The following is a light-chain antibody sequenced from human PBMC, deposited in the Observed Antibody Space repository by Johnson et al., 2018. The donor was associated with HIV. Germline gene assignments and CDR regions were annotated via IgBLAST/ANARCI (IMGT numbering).Light chain of an antibody. CDR2: EDN. J-gene: IGLJ1*01. V-gene: IGLV1-51*02. Sequence: VLTQPPSVSAAPGQKVTISCSGSSSNIGNNYVSWYQQLPGTAPKLLIYEDNKRPSGIPDRFSGSKSGTSATLGITGLQTGDEADYYCGNWDSNLSVYVFGTGTKVTVL. CDR1: SSNIGNNY. CDR3: GNWDSNLSVYV.